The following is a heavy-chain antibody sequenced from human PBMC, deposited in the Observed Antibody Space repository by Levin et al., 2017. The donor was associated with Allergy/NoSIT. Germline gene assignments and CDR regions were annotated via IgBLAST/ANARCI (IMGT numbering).Heavy chain of an antibody. V-gene: IGHV4-39*01. D-gene: IGHD2-15*01. Sequence: GSLRLSCTVSGGSISGSSFYWGWIRQPPGKGLEWIGSIYYGGSTHYNPSLESRVTISVDTSKNQFSLRLTSVTAPDTAVYYCARPYGSSPGWGPGTLVTVSS. CDR3: ARPYGSSPG. J-gene: IGHJ4*02. CDR1: GGSISGSSFY. CDR2: IYYGGST.